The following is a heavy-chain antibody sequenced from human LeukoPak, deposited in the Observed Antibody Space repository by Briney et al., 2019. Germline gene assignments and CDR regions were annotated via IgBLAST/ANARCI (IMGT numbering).Heavy chain of an antibody. J-gene: IGHJ3*02. Sequence: GGSLRLSCAASGFTVSSNYMSWVRQAPGKGLEWVSVIYSGGSTYYADSVKGRFTISRDNSKNTLYLQMNSLRAEDTAVYYCARELYYYDSYDAFDIWGQGTMVTVSS. CDR2: IYSGGST. CDR3: ARELYYYDSYDAFDI. D-gene: IGHD3-22*01. CDR1: GFTVSSNY. V-gene: IGHV3-66*01.